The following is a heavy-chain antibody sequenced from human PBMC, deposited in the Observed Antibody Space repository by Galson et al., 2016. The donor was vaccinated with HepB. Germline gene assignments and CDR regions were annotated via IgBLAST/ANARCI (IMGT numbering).Heavy chain of an antibody. CDR2: IHTSGST. CDR1: AGSISNAGYY. J-gene: IGHJ6*03. CDR3: ARGTRSNDWYTYCMDV. Sequence: TLSLTCTVTAGSISNAGYYWSWLRQPAGKGLEWLGRIHTSGSTNYNPSLKSRVSITVDTSKNKFSLPLTSVTAADTAVYYCARGTRSNDWYTYCMDVWGKGTTVTVSS. D-gene: IGHD6-19*01. V-gene: IGHV4-61*02.